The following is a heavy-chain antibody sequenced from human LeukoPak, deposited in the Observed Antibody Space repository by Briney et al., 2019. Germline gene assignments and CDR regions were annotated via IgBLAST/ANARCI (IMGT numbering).Heavy chain of an antibody. D-gene: IGHD6-19*01. V-gene: IGHV4-34*01. CDR1: GGSFSGYY. CDR3: ARGRSIAVAGWFDP. Sequence: SETLSLTCAVYGGSFSGYYWSWIRQPPGKGLEWIGEINHSGSTNYNPSLKSRVTISVDTSKNQFSLKLSSVTAADTAVYYCARGRSIAVAGWFDPWGQGTLVTVSS. CDR2: INHSGST. J-gene: IGHJ5*02.